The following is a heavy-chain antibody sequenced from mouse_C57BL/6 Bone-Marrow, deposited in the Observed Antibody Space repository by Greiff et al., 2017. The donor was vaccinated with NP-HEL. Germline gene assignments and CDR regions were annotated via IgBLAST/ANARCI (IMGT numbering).Heavy chain of an antibody. Sequence: VQLQQSGAELVRPGASVKLSCKASGYTFTDYYINWVKQRPGQGLEWIARIDPGSGNTYYNEKFKGKATLTAEKSSSTAYMQLSSLTSDDSAVYFCARWIAYWGQGTLVTVSA. V-gene: IGHV1-76*01. CDR3: ARWIAY. CDR2: IDPGSGNT. CDR1: GYTFTDYY. J-gene: IGHJ3*01.